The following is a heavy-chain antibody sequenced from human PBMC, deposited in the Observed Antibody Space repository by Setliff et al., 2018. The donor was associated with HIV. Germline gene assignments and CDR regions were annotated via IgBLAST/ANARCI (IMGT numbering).Heavy chain of an antibody. V-gene: IGHV1-69*16. Sequence: ASVQVSCKASGGTFNTYTITWVRQAPGQGLEWMGGIIPFTGTTNYAQKFQGRVTITTDESRSIVYMEVSSLRSEDTAVYYCARAPRLTMIRGVVDYWGQGTLGTVSS. CDR3: ARAPRLTMIRGVVDY. J-gene: IGHJ4*02. CDR1: GGTFNTYT. CDR2: IIPFTGTT. D-gene: IGHD3-10*01.